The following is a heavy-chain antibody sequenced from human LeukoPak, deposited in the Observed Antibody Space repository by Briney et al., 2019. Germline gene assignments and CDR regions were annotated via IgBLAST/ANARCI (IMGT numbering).Heavy chain of an antibody. CDR2: IYHSGST. Sequence: SETLSLTCTVSGYSISSGYYWGWIRQPPGKGLEWIGSIYHSGSTNYNPSLKSRVTISVDTSKNQFSLKLSSVTAADTAVYYCARGRGGGRRLQLWSSFDYWGQGTLVTVSS. CDR1: GYSISSGYY. J-gene: IGHJ4*02. D-gene: IGHD5-18*01. CDR3: ARGRGGGRRLQLWSSFDY. V-gene: IGHV4-38-2*02.